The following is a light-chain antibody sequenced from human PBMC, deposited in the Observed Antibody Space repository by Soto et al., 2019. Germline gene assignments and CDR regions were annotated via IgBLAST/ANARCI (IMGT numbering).Light chain of an antibody. CDR3: QQYNSYVT. Sequence: DIPMTQSPSTLSASVGDRVTITCRASHSISSWLAWYQQKPGKAPNLLIYKASTLESGVPSRFSGSGSGTEFTLTISSLQPDDFATYYCQQYNSYVTFGGGTKVEI. V-gene: IGKV1-5*03. CDR1: HSISSW. J-gene: IGKJ4*01. CDR2: KAS.